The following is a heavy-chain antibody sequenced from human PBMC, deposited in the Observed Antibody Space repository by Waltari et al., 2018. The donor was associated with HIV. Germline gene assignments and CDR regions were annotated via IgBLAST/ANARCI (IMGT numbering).Heavy chain of an antibody. CDR2: IYYSGST. V-gene: IGHV4-59*01. CDR3: ARAPSRDGYNPGWFDP. Sequence: QVQLQESGPGLVKPSATLSLTCPVSGGSISSYYWSWIRQPPGKGLEWIGYIYYSGSTNYNPSLKSRVTISVDTSKNQFSLKLSSVTAADTAVYYCARAPSRDGYNPGWFDPWGQGTLVTVSS. J-gene: IGHJ5*02. D-gene: IGHD5-12*01. CDR1: GGSISSYY.